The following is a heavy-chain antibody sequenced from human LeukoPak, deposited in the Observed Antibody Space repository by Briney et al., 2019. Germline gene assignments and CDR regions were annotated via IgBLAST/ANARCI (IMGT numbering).Heavy chain of an antibody. Sequence: GGSLRLSCAASEFTFSSYTMNWVRQAPGKGLEWVSSISSSSSYIHYVDSVKGRFTISRDNAKNSLYLQMNSLRPEDTAVYYCAKVGSHFGDYWGQGTLVIVTS. J-gene: IGHJ4*02. CDR3: AKVGSHFGDY. D-gene: IGHD3-10*01. CDR1: EFTFSSYT. V-gene: IGHV3-21*01. CDR2: ISSSSSYI.